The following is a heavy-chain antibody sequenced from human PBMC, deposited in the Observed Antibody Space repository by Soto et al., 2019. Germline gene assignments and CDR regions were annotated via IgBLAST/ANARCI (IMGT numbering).Heavy chain of an antibody. CDR2: IYYSGST. CDR1: GGSISSSSYY. V-gene: IGHV4-39*01. Sequence: QLQLQESGPGLVKPSETLSLTCTVSGGSISSSSYYWGWIRQPPGKGLEWIGSIYYSGSTYYNPSLKGRVTISVDTSKNQFSLKLSSVTAADTAVYYCAIDILTGYYSNWFDPWGQGTLVTVSS. D-gene: IGHD3-9*01. J-gene: IGHJ5*02. CDR3: AIDILTGYYSNWFDP.